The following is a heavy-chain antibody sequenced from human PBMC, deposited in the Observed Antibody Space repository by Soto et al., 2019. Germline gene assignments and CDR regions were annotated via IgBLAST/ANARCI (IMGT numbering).Heavy chain of an antibody. CDR2: INSDGGVA. CDR1: GFTFGNYW. D-gene: IGHD2-15*01. J-gene: IGHJ6*03. V-gene: IGHV3-74*02. CDR3: ARGDCVGGSCYSLAGSFYYYMDA. Sequence: EVQLVESGGGLVQPGGSLRLSCAASGFTFGNYWMYWVGQAPGKGLEWVSRINSDGGVASYADSVRGRLTISRDNVKNTLYLQMDSLRAEDTAVYYCARGDCVGGSCYSLAGSFYYYMDAWGKGTTVTVFS.